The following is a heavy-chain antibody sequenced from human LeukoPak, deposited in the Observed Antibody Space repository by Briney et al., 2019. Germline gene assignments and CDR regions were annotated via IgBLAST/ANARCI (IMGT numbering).Heavy chain of an antibody. Sequence: GGSLRLSCAASGFTFSSYAMSWVRQAPGKGLEWVSAISGSGGSTYYADSVKGRFTISRDNSKNTLYLQMNCLRAEDTAVYYCAKTGDYYDSSGYYYWGQGTLVTVSS. J-gene: IGHJ4*02. D-gene: IGHD3-22*01. V-gene: IGHV3-23*01. CDR3: AKTGDYYDSSGYYY. CDR1: GFTFSSYA. CDR2: ISGSGGST.